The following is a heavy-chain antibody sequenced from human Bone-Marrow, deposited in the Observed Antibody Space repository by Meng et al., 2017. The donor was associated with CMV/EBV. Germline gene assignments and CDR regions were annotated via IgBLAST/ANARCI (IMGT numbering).Heavy chain of an antibody. CDR1: GYTFTSYA. CDR3: ARDHCSSTSCYIGGWFDP. CDR2: SNAGNGNT. J-gene: IGHJ5*02. D-gene: IGHD2-2*01. Sequence: ASVKVSCKASGYTFTSYAMHWVRQAPGQRLEWMGWSNAGNGNTKYSQEFQGRVTITRDTSASTAYMELSSLRSEDMAVYYCARDHCSSTSCYIGGWFDPCGQATLVTVSS. V-gene: IGHV1-3*02.